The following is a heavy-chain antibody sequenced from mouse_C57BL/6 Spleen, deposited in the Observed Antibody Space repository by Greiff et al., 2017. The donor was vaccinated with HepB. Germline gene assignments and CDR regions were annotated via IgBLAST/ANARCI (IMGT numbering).Heavy chain of an antibody. D-gene: IGHD1-1*01. V-gene: IGHV1-18*01. J-gene: IGHJ3*01. CDR2: INPNNGGT. Sequence: EVQLQQSGPELVKPGASVKIPCKASGYTFTDYNMDWVKQSHGKSLEWIGDINPNNGGTIYNQKFKGKATLTVDKSSNTAYMELRSLTSEETAVYYCARGYGRLRGCAYWGQGTLVTVSA. CDR1: GYTFTDYN. CDR3: ARGYGRLRGCAY.